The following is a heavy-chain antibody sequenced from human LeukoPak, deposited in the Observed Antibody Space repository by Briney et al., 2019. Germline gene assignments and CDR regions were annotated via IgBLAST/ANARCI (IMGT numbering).Heavy chain of an antibody. J-gene: IGHJ4*02. CDR2: IYYSGST. D-gene: IGHD6-19*01. Sequence: SETLSLACTVSGGSISSYYWSWIRQPPGKGLEWIGYIYYSGSTNYNPSLKSRVTISVDTSKNQFSLKLSSVTAADTAVYYCARGAVAGNDYWGQGTLVTVSS. CDR1: GGSISSYY. V-gene: IGHV4-59*01. CDR3: ARGAVAGNDY.